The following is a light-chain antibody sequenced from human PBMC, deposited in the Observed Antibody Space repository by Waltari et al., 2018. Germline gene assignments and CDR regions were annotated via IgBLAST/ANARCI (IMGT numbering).Light chain of an antibody. CDR3: SSYTTGSTRYV. CDR2: DVN. V-gene: IGLV2-14*03. J-gene: IGLJ1*01. CDR1: SSDIGAYNF. Sequence: QSALTQPASVSGSPGQSITISCTGTSSDIGAYNFVSWYQKHPGKAPKVMIYDVNNRPSWVSSRFSGSKYGNTASLTISGLQAEDEADYYCSSYTTGSTRYVFGSGTKVTVL.